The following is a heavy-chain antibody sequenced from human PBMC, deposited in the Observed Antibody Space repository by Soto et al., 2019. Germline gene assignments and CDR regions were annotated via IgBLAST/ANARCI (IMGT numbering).Heavy chain of an antibody. CDR2: ISSSSSYI. J-gene: IGHJ6*02. CDR1: GFTFSSYS. Sequence: GGSLRLSCAASGFTFSSYSMNWVRQAPGKGLEWVSSISSSSSYIYYVDSVKGRFTISRDNAKNSLYLQMNSLRAEDTAVYYCARFYDSSGYYYYYYGMDVWGQGTTVTVSS. CDR3: ARFYDSSGYYYYYYGMDV. D-gene: IGHD3-22*01. V-gene: IGHV3-21*01.